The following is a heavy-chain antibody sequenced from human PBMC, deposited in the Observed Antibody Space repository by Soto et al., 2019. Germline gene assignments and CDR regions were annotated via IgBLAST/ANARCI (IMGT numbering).Heavy chain of an antibody. CDR1: GFTFSSYW. D-gene: IGHD3-22*01. CDR2: IKQDGSEK. V-gene: IGHV3-7*03. J-gene: IGHJ6*02. CDR3: AREKTYYYDSSGYNSYYYYGMDV. Sequence: EVQLVESGGGLVQPGGSLRLSCAASGFTFSSYWMSWVRQAPGKGLEWVANIKQDGSEKYYVDSVKGRFTISRDNAKNSIYLKMNSLRAEDTAVYYCAREKTYYYDSSGYNSYYYYGMDVWGQGTTVTVSS.